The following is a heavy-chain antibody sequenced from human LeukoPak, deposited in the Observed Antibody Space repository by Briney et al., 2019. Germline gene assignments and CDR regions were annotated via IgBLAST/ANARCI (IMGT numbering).Heavy chain of an antibody. J-gene: IGHJ4*02. Sequence: GGSLRLSCAASGFTFSSYSMNWVRQAPGKGLEWVSYISSSSSTIYYADSVKGRFTISRDNAKNSLYLQMNSLRGEDTAVYYCAKAHLLDWLLPFDYWGQGTLVTVSS. D-gene: IGHD3/OR15-3a*01. V-gene: IGHV3-48*01. CDR1: GFTFSSYS. CDR2: ISSSSSTI. CDR3: AKAHLLDWLLPFDY.